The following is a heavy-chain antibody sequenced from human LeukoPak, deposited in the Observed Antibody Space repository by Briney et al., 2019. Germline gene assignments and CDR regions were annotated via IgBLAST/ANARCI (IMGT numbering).Heavy chain of an antibody. CDR2: ISPCGDIT. CDR1: GFTFSKAW. V-gene: IGHV3-23*01. J-gene: IGHJ5*02. D-gene: IGHD3-10*01. CDR3: AKDAFGSGSYFRFDP. Sequence: GGSLRLSCAASGFTFSKAWVSWVREAPGKGLGWVSDISPCGDITYYAVSVKGRFNISRDNSKNTVYLQLDSLRFEVAAVYYGAKDAFGSGSYFRFDPWGQGTLVTVSS.